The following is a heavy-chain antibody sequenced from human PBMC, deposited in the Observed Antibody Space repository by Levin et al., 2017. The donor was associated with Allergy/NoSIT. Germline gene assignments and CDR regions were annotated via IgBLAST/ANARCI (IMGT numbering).Heavy chain of an antibody. CDR2: LSYGDTI. CDR3: ARGRDGSRWVGPYYFDS. J-gene: IGHJ4*02. V-gene: IGHV4-59*01. CDR1: GGSTNSDF. Sequence: SETLSLTCIVSGGSTNSDFWSWIRQPPGKGLEWIGYLSYGDTIKYNPSLESRVTISVDPSKYQFSLNLRSVTAADTAVYYCARGRDGSRWVGPYYFDSWGQGILVTVSS. D-gene: IGHD5-24*01.